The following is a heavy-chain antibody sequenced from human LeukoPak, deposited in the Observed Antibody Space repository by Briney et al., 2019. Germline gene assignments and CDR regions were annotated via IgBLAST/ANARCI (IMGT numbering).Heavy chain of an antibody. Sequence: GGSLRLSCAASGFTFSSYAMSWVRQAPGKGQEWVSAISGSGGSTYYADSVKGRFTISRDNSKNTLYLQMNSLRAEDTAVYYCAKGGSCSGGSCYFFDYWGQGTLVTVSS. J-gene: IGHJ4*02. D-gene: IGHD2-15*01. CDR1: GFTFSSYA. CDR2: ISGSGGST. V-gene: IGHV3-23*01. CDR3: AKGGSCSGGSCYFFDY.